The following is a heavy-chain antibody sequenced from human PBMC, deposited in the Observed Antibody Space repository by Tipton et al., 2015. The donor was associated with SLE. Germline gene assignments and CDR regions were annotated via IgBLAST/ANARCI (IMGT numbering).Heavy chain of an antibody. D-gene: IGHD2-15*01. CDR2: IYSSGST. CDR1: GGSLSRHC. CDR3: AREWSSFDF. Sequence: TLSLTCTVSGGSLSRHCWNWIRQTPGKGLEWIGFIYSSGSTMYNPSLKSRVTISVDTSKNQFSLTLTSVTAADTAVYYCAREWSSFDFWGQGTLVTVSS. V-gene: IGHV4-59*11. J-gene: IGHJ4*02.